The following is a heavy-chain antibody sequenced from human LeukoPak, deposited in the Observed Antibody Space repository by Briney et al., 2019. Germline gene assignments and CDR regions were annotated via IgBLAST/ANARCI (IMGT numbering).Heavy chain of an antibody. J-gene: IGHJ6*04. CDR2: IRSSSSTI. Sequence: GGSLRLSCAASEFTVSSNYMNWVRQAPGKGLEWVSYIRSSSSTIYYADSVKGRFTISRDNAKNSLYLQMNSLRAEDTAVYYCVRDPDYGVLYFVWGKGTTVTVSS. CDR1: EFTVSSNY. CDR3: VRDPDYGVLYFV. D-gene: IGHD4/OR15-4a*01. V-gene: IGHV3-48*01.